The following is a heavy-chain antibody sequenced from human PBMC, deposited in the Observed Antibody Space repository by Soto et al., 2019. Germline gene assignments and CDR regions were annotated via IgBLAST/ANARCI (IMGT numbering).Heavy chain of an antibody. CDR3: ARDYYDSSGYPSGYFDD. D-gene: IGHD3-22*01. CDR2: INHSGSP. J-gene: IGHJ4*02. CDR1: GGSFSGYY. Sequence: SETLSLTCAVYGGSFSGYYWRWIRQPPGKGLEWIGEINHSGSPNYNPSLKSRVTISVDTSKNQFSLKLSSVTAADTAVYYCARDYYDSSGYPSGYFDDWGQGTLVT. V-gene: IGHV4-34*01.